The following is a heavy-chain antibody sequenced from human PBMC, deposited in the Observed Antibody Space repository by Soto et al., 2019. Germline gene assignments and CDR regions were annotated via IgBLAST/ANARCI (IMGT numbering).Heavy chain of an antibody. V-gene: IGHV3-30*04. CDR1: GFSLSANT. Sequence: GGSLRLSCAASGFSLSANTMHWVRQVPGKGLEWVASISNDGRRKYYADFVKGRFTISRDTANNILYLEMNSLRAEDTSLYYCARVATAMTYDFWGQGTQVTVSS. D-gene: IGHD2-21*02. CDR3: ARVATAMTYDF. J-gene: IGHJ4*02. CDR2: ISNDGRRK.